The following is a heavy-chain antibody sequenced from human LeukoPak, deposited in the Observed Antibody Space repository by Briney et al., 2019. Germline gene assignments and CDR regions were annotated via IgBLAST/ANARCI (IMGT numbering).Heavy chain of an antibody. CDR2: INPGDSDT. CDR3: ARRSKGWRVGGYYYYGMDV. CDR1: RYSFTSYW. J-gene: IGHJ6*02. D-gene: IGHD2-2*01. Sequence: GQCLKISCKGSRYSFTSYWIGSVRQMPGKGLEWMGIINPGDSDTRYSPSFQGQVTISADKSISTAYLQWSSLKASDTAMYYCARRSKGWRVGGYYYYGMDVWVQGTTVTVSS. V-gene: IGHV5-51*01.